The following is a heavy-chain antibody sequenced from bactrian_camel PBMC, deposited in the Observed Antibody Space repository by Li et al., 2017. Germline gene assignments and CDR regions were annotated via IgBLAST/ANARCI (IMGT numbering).Heavy chain of an antibody. D-gene: IGHD2*01. V-gene: IGHV3S63*01. CDR3: AAETPIRESICRRSGILYSY. Sequence: HVQLVESGGGSVQAEETLRLSCTASGFTFDDSDMGWFRQTPGNECELVSTISTDGKTFYTDSVKGRFTVSQDNAKNTLSLQMNSLKPEDTAMYYCAAETPIRESICRRSGILYSYWGQGTQVTVS. J-gene: IGHJ4*01. CDR1: GFTFDDSD. CDR2: TISTDGKT.